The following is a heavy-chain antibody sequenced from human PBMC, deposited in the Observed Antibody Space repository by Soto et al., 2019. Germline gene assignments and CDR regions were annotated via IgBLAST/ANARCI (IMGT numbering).Heavy chain of an antibody. CDR3: ARDRGTYGFDY. Sequence: GGSLRLSCAASGFTFSSYSMNWVRQAPGKGLEWISYISSASSTIYYADSVKGRFTISRDNAKDSLYLQMNSLRAEDTAVYYCARDRGTYGFDYWGQGTLVTVSS. J-gene: IGHJ4*02. CDR1: GFTFSSYS. V-gene: IGHV3-48*01. CDR2: ISSASSTI. D-gene: IGHD3-10*01.